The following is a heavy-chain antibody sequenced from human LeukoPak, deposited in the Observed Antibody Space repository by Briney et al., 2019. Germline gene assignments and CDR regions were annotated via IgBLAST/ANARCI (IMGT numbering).Heavy chain of an antibody. Sequence: GGSLRLSCAASGFTFSSYAMSWVRQAPGKGLEWVSAISGSGGRTYYADSVKGRFTISRDNSKNTLYLQMNSLRAEETAVYYCAKGYSSSWYERLFDYWGEGTLVTVSS. D-gene: IGHD6-13*01. CDR3: AKGYSSSWYERLFDY. CDR1: GFTFSSYA. V-gene: IGHV3-23*01. J-gene: IGHJ4*02. CDR2: ISGSGGRT.